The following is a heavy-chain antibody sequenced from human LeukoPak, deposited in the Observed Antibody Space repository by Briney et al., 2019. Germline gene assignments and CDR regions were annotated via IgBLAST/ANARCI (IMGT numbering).Heavy chain of an antibody. J-gene: IGHJ2*01. V-gene: IGHV3-13*01. CDR2: IGTAGDT. D-gene: IGHD2-15*01. Sequence: GGSLRLSCAASGFTFSSYDMHWVRQATGKGLEWVLAIGTAGDTYYPGSVKGRFTISRENAKNSLYLQMNSLRAGDTAVYYCARVAVVVAATPGWYFDLWGRGTLVTVSS. CDR1: GFTFSSYD. CDR3: ARVAVVVAATPGWYFDL.